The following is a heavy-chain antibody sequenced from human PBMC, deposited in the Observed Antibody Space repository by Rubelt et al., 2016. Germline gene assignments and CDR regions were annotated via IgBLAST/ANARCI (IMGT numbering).Heavy chain of an antibody. D-gene: IGHD3-10*01. V-gene: IGHV4-39*07. CDR2: IYYSGST. CDR1: GGSISSSSYY. CDR3: ASIWFGVNWFDP. Sequence: GLVKPSETLSLTCTVSGGSISSSSYYWGWIRQPPGKGLEWIGSIYYSGSTYYNPSLKSRVTMSVDTSKNQFSLKLSSVTAADTAVYYCASIWFGVNWFDPWGQGTLVTVSS. J-gene: IGHJ5*02.